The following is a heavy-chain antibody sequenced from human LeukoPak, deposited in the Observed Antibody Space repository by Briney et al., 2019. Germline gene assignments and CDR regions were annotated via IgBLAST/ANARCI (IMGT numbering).Heavy chain of an antibody. CDR1: GYTSTSYY. D-gene: IGHD6-13*01. Sequence: ASVKVSSKASGYTSTSYYMHWVRHAPGQGLEWMGIINASGGSTSYAQKFQGRVTMTTDTTTSTGYMELSSLRSEDTAVYYCASAIAAASHFDYWGQGTLVTVSS. J-gene: IGHJ4*02. V-gene: IGHV1-46*03. CDR2: INASGGST. CDR3: ASAIAAASHFDY.